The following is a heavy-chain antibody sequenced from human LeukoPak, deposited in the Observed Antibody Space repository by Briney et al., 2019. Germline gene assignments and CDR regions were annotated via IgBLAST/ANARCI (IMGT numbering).Heavy chain of an antibody. D-gene: IGHD6-19*01. CDR2: IYYSGST. CDR1: GGSISSGGYY. Sequence: SQTLSLTCTVSGGSISSGGYYWSWIRQHPGKGLEWIGYIYYSGSTYYNPSLKSRVTISVDTSKNQFSLKLSSVTAADTAVYYCARRSSGWPYGMDVWGQGTTVTVSS. V-gene: IGHV4-31*03. CDR3: ARRSSGWPYGMDV. J-gene: IGHJ6*02.